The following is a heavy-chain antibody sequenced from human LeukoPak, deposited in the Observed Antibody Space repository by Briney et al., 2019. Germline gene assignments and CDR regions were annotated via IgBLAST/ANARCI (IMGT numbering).Heavy chain of an antibody. CDR2: IYSGGNI. Sequence: GGSLRLSCAASGITVSSNYMSWVRQAPGKGLEWVSVIYSGGNIYYADFVKGRFTISRDNSKNTLYLQMNSLRAEDTAVYYCANSYGSSWHYFDSWGQGTLVTVSS. V-gene: IGHV3-66*01. CDR1: GITVSSNY. D-gene: IGHD6-13*01. J-gene: IGHJ4*02. CDR3: ANSYGSSWHYFDS.